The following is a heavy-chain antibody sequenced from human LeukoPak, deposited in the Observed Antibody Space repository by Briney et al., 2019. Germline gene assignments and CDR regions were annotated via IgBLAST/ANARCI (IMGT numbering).Heavy chain of an antibody. D-gene: IGHD3-9*01. CDR3: ARVNYDILTGSYYYYGMDV. CDR1: GGTFSSYA. J-gene: IGHJ6*02. CDR2: IIPILGIA. Sequence: ASVKVSCKASGGTFSSYAISWVRQAPGQGLEWMGGIIPILGIANYAQKFQGRVTITADKSASTAYMEVSSLRSEDTAVYYCARVNYDILTGSYYYYGMDVWGQGTTVTVSS. V-gene: IGHV1-69*04.